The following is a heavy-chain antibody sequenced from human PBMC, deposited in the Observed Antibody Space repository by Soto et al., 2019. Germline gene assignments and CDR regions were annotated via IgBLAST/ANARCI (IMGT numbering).Heavy chain of an antibody. D-gene: IGHD3-22*01. J-gene: IGHJ6*02. V-gene: IGHV4-59*01. CDR3: ARVRGYDSSDYYGMDV. Sequence: LSLTCTVSGGSISSYYWSWIRQPPGKGLEWIGYIYYSGSTNYNPSLKSRVTISVDTSKNQFSLKLSSVTAADTAVYYCARVRGYDSSDYYGMDVWGQGTTVTVSS. CDR1: GGSISSYY. CDR2: IYYSGST.